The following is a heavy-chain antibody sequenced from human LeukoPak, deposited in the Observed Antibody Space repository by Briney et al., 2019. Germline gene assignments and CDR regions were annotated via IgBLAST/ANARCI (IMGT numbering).Heavy chain of an antibody. D-gene: IGHD4-17*01. CDR3: AKDLPTVNTWIYFDY. CDR2: ISGNGGSQ. CDR1: GFTFSTYA. J-gene: IGHJ4*02. Sequence: GGSLRLSCAASGFTFSTYALSWVRQAPGRGLEWVSSISGNGGSQYYTDSVKGRFTISRDNSKNTLYLQMNSLRAEDTAVYYCAKDLPTVNTWIYFDYWGQGTLVTVSS. V-gene: IGHV3-23*01.